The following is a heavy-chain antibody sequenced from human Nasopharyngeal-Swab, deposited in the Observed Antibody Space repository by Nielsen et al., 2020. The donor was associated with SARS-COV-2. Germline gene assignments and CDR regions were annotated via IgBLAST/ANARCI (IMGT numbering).Heavy chain of an antibody. CDR1: GFTGSSYA. Sequence: GSLKISCVASGFTGSSYAMHWVRQAPGKGLEYVSAISSNGGSTYYADSVKGRFTISRDNSKNTLYLQMSSLRAEDTAVYYCVKGAAAYYYGMDVWGQGTTVTVSS. CDR2: ISSNGGST. CDR3: VKGAAAYYYGMDV. D-gene: IGHD2-2*01. J-gene: IGHJ6*02. V-gene: IGHV3-64D*08.